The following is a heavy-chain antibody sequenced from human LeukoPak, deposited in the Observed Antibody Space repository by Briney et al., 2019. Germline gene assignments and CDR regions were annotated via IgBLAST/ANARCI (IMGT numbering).Heavy chain of an antibody. CDR3: ARDLSGYNYFDY. J-gene: IGHJ4*02. CDR1: GFTFSDYY. V-gene: IGHV3-11*04. Sequence: GGSLRLSCAASGFTFSDYYMSWIRQAPGKGLEWVSYTSSSGNTIYYADSVKGRFTISRDNTKNSLSLQMNSLRAEDTAVYYCARDLSGYNYFDYWGRGTLVTVSS. D-gene: IGHD5-18*01. CDR2: TSSSGNTI.